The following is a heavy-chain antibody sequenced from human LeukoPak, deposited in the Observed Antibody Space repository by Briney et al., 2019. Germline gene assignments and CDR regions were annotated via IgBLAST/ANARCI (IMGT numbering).Heavy chain of an antibody. Sequence: PSENLSRTCAGSGGSISSSNYYWGWIRQPPGKGLEWIGSIYYSGNTYYNPSLKSRVTTSVDTSKKRFSLKLRSVTAADTAVYYCARHPTVTSFLFDYWGQGTLVTVSS. CDR2: IYYSGNT. V-gene: IGHV4-39*01. CDR3: ARHPTVTSFLFDY. CDR1: GGSISSSNYY. D-gene: IGHD4-17*01. J-gene: IGHJ4*02.